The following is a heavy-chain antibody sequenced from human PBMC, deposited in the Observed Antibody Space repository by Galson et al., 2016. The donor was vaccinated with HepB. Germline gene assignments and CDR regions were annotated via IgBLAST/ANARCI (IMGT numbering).Heavy chain of an antibody. J-gene: IGHJ6*02. CDR1: EFTFRSYG. CDR3: AGGAGYYGSESSWGYNYYGMDV. CDR2: IWYDGSNK. D-gene: IGHD3-10*01. V-gene: IGHV3-33*01. Sequence: SLRLSCAASEFTFRSYGMNWVRQAPGKGLEWVAIIWYDGSNKYYADSVKGRFTISRDNSKNTLYLQMNSLRAEDTAVYYCAGGAGYYGSESSWGYNYYGMDVWGQGTTVTVSS.